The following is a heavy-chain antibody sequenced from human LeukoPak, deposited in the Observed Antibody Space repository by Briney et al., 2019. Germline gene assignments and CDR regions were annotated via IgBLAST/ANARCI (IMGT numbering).Heavy chain of an antibody. CDR3: VGCSGGTCSDFDY. V-gene: IGHV3-23*01. J-gene: IGHJ4*02. CDR2: ISGSGGNT. CDR1: GFTFSSYA. D-gene: IGHD2-15*01. Sequence: GGSLRLSCAASGFTFSSYAMSWVRRAPGKGLEWVSTISGSGGNTYYADSVKDRFTISRDNSKNTLFLQMNSLRAEDTAVYYCVGCSGGTCSDFDYWGRGTLVTVSS.